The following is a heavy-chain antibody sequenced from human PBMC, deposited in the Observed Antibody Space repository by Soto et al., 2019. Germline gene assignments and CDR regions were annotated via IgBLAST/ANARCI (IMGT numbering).Heavy chain of an antibody. D-gene: IGHD2-8*02. V-gene: IGHV4-34*01. CDR2: INHSGST. Sequence: QVQLQQWGAGLLKPSETLSLTCAVYGGSFSGYYWTWIRQPPGTGLEWSGEINHSGSTNYNTSLKSRVTISVDTSKNQFSLKLTSVTAADMAVYYCARDKFTGLFDYWGQGTLVTVSS. CDR1: GGSFSGYY. J-gene: IGHJ4*02. CDR3: ARDKFTGLFDY.